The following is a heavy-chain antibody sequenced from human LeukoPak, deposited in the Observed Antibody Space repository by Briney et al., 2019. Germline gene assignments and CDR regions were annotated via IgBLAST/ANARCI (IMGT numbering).Heavy chain of an antibody. J-gene: IGHJ5*02. CDR1: GFTFSSYE. CDR3: AREAAYYDSSGYLNWFDP. CDR2: ISSSGSTI. V-gene: IGHV3-48*03. D-gene: IGHD3-22*01. Sequence: GGSLRLSCAVSGFTFSSYEMSWIRQAPGKGLEWVSYISSSGSTIYYADSVKGRFTISRDNAKNSLYLQMNSLRAEGTAVYYCAREAAYYDSSGYLNWFDPWGQGTLVTVSS.